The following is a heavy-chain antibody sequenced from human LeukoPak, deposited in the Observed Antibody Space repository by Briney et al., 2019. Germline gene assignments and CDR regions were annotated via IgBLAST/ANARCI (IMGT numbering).Heavy chain of an antibody. J-gene: IGHJ4*02. CDR2: INHSGST. D-gene: IGHD6-13*01. CDR3: ARGSSSWYYHYFDY. V-gene: IGHV4-34*01. Sequence: PSETLSLTCAVYGGSFSGYYWSWIRQPPGKGLEWIGEINHSGSTNYNPSLKSRVTISVDTSKNQFSLKLSSVTAADTAVYYCARGSSSWYYHYFDYWGQGNLVTVSS. CDR1: GGSFSGYY.